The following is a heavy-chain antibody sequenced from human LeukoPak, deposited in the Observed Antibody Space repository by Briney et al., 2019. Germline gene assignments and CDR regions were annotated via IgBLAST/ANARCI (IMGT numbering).Heavy chain of an antibody. CDR2: INHSGST. J-gene: IGHJ4*02. CDR1: GGSFSGYY. D-gene: IGHD3-9*01. Sequence: SETLSLTCAVYGGSFSGYYWSWIRQPPGKGLEWIGEINHSGSTNYNPSLKSRVTISVDTSKNQFSLKLSSVTAADTAVYYCARDLPYYDILTGYYTRHFDYWGQGTLDTVSS. V-gene: IGHV4-34*01. CDR3: ARDLPYYDILTGYYTRHFDY.